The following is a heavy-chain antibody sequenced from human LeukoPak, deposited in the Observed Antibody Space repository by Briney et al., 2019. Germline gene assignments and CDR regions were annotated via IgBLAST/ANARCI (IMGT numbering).Heavy chain of an antibody. D-gene: IGHD2-8*01. CDR1: GGSISSYY. CDR3: ARDRGVVLIRDL. J-gene: IGHJ2*01. Sequence: SETLSLTCTVSGGSISSYYWTWIRQSAGKGLEWIGRIYTSGSTNYNPSLKSRVTMSVDTSKNQFSLKLSSVTAADTAVYYCARDRGVVLIRDLWGRGTLVTVSS. V-gene: IGHV4-4*07. CDR2: IYTSGST.